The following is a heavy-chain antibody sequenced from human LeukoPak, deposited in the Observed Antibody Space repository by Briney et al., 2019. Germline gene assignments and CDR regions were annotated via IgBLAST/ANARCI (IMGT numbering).Heavy chain of an antibody. V-gene: IGHV3-23*01. CDR2: ISGSGGST. CDR1: GFTFSSYA. D-gene: IGHD6-19*01. J-gene: IGHJ4*02. CDR3: ARSSSGWYGSVYYFDY. Sequence: PGGSLRLSCAASGFTFSSYAMSWVRQAPGKGLEWVSAISGSGGSTYYADSVKGRFTISRDNSKNTLYLQMNSLRAEDTAVYYCARSSSGWYGSVYYFDYWGQGTLVTVSS.